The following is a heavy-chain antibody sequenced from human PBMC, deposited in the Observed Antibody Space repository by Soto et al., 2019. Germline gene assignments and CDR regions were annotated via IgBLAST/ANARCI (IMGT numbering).Heavy chain of an antibody. CDR3: ARLYCSSTSCYYFWFDP. J-gene: IGHJ5*02. D-gene: IGHD2-2*01. CDR1: GGSFSGYY. Sequence: PSETLSLTCAVYGGSFSGYYWSWIRQPPGKGLEWIGEINHSGSTNYNPSLKSRVTISVDTSKNQFSLKLSSVTAADTAVYYCARLYCSSTSCYYFWFDPWGQGTLVTVSS. CDR2: INHSGST. V-gene: IGHV4-34*01.